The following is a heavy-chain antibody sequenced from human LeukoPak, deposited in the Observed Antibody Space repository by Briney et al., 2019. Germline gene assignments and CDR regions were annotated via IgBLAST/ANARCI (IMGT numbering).Heavy chain of an antibody. J-gene: IGHJ5*02. Sequence: SQTLSLXCTVSGGSISSGDYYWSWIRQPPGKGLEWIGYIYYSGSTYYNPSLKSRVTISVDTSKNQFSLKLSSVTAADTAVYYCARVPRYSGSYPNWFDPWGQGTLVTVSS. CDR3: ARVPRYSGSYPNWFDP. CDR1: GGSISSGDYY. CDR2: IYYSGST. V-gene: IGHV4-30-4*08. D-gene: IGHD1-26*01.